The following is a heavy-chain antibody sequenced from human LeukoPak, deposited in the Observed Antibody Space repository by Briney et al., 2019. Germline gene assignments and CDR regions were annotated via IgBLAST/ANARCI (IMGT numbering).Heavy chain of an antibody. CDR3: ARGLSSGWYGGDY. V-gene: IGHV4-61*02. D-gene: IGHD6-19*01. J-gene: IGHJ4*02. CDR2: IYSTGST. CDR1: GGSISSGDHY. Sequence: SETLSLTCTVSGGSISSGDHYWSWIRQPAGKGLEYLGRIYSTGSTNYNPSLRSRVTISADTSKNHFSLKLSSVTAADTAVYYCARGLSSGWYGGDYWGQGTLVTVSS.